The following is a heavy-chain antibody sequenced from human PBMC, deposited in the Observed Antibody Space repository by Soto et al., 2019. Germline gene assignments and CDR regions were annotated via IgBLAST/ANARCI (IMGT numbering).Heavy chain of an antibody. CDR2: IWYDGSNK. CDR3: AREDGGNFNFDY. V-gene: IGHV3-33*01. J-gene: IGHJ4*02. Sequence: GGSLRLSCAASGFTFSSYGMHWVRQAPGKGLEWVAIIWYDGSNKYYADSVKGRFTISRDNSKNTLYLQMNSLRAEDTAVYYCAREDGGNFNFDYWGQGTLVTVSS. CDR1: GFTFSSYG. D-gene: IGHD2-21*02.